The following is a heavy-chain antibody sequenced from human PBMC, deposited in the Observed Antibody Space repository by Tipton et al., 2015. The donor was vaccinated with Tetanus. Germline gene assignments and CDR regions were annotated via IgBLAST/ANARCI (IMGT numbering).Heavy chain of an antibody. CDR1: GGSFSNYF. Sequence: TLSLTCAVYGGSFSNYFWRWIRQPPGKGLEWLAYISSRGSTNSNYSLKSRITMSRDTSKNQFSLKLASVTAADTAVYFCARANFDLSKKGPVDSWGQGILVIVSA. J-gene: IGHJ4*02. D-gene: IGHD3-3*01. CDR3: ARANFDLSKKGPVDS. V-gene: IGHV4-59*01. CDR2: ISSRGST.